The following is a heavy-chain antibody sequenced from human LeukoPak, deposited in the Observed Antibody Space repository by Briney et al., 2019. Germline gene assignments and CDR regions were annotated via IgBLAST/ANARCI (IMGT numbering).Heavy chain of an antibody. CDR3: AKRGPARGSSWYGSGLDY. Sequence: GGSLRLSCAASGFTFSSYAMSWVRQAPGKGLEWVSAISGSGGSTYYADSVKGRFTISRDNSKNTLYLQMNSLRAEDTAVYYCAKRGPARGSSWYGSGLDYWGQGTLVTVSS. CDR1: GFTFSSYA. V-gene: IGHV3-23*01. J-gene: IGHJ4*02. D-gene: IGHD6-13*01. CDR2: ISGSGGST.